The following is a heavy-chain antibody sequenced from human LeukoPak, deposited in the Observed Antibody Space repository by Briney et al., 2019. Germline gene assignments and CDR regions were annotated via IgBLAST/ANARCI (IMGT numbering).Heavy chain of an antibody. CDR3: ARGVDGRTHLRYYMDV. CDR1: GGSFSGYY. CDR2: INHSGST. V-gene: IGHV4-34*01. Sequence: SETLSLTCAVYGGSFSGYYWSWIRQPPGKGLEWIGEINHSGSTNYNPSLKSRVTISVDTSKNQFSLKLSSVTAADTAVYYCARGVDGRTHLRYYMDVWGKGTTVTVSS. J-gene: IGHJ6*03. D-gene: IGHD6-19*01.